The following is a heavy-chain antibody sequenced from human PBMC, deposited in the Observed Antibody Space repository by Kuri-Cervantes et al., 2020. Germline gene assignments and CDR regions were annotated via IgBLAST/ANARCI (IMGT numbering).Heavy chain of an antibody. CDR3: ASSGYSVTDAFDI. CDR1: GFTFDDYA. Sequence: GGSLRLSCAASGFTFDDYAMHWVRQAPGKGLEWVAVISYDGSNKYYADSVKGRFTISRDNSKNTLYLQMNSLRAEDTAVYYCASSGYSVTDAFDIWGQGTMVTVSS. CDR2: ISYDGSNK. J-gene: IGHJ3*02. V-gene: IGHV3-30-3*01. D-gene: IGHD3-22*01.